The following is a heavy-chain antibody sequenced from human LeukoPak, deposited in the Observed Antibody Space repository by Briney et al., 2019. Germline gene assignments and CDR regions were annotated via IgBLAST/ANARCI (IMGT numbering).Heavy chain of an antibody. Sequence: GGSLRLSCAASGFTFSSCSMNWVRQAPGKGLEWVSSISSSSSYIYYADSVKGRFTISRDNAKNSLYLQMNSLRAEDTAVYYCARDAVGYCSGGSCYSMFGYYYGMDVWGQGTTVTVSS. CDR3: ARDAVGYCSGGSCYSMFGYYYGMDV. J-gene: IGHJ6*02. CDR1: GFTFSSCS. V-gene: IGHV3-21*01. CDR2: ISSSSSYI. D-gene: IGHD2-15*01.